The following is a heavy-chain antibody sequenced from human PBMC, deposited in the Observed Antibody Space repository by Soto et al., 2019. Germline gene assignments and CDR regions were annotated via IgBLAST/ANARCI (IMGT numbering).Heavy chain of an antibody. CDR2: IWDDGSNK. CDR3: AREREYSSFDY. Sequence: QVQLVESGGGVVQPGRYLRLSCAASGFTFSSYGMHWVRQAPGKGLEWVAVIWDDGSNKYYADSVKGRFTISRDNSKNTLYLQMNSLRAEDTAVYYCAREREYSSFDYWGQGTLVTVSS. D-gene: IGHD6-6*01. J-gene: IGHJ4*02. CDR1: GFTFSSYG. V-gene: IGHV3-33*01.